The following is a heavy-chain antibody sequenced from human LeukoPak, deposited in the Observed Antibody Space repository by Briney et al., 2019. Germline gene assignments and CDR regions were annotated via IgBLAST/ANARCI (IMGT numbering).Heavy chain of an antibody. CDR1: GFTFSSYS. Sequence: GGSLRLSCAASGFTFSSYSMNWVRQAPGKGLEWVSYISSSSSTIYYADSVKGRFTISRDNSKNTLYLQMNSLRAEDTAVYYCAKDRDCYDSSGYQGYYFDYWGQGTLVTVSS. CDR3: AKDRDCYDSSGYQGYYFDY. J-gene: IGHJ4*02. D-gene: IGHD3-22*01. V-gene: IGHV3-48*01. CDR2: ISSSSSTI.